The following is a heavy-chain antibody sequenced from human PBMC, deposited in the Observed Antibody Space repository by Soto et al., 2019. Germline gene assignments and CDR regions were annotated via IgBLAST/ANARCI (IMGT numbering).Heavy chain of an antibody. CDR3: GRAPSPRETEGATHYYYAMDV. V-gene: IGHV1-8*02. Sequence: ASVKVSCKASGYDFTAYDINWVRQASGQGLEWMGWMNPINGAAGSARRFQGRISMTRNTATGTAYLELTSLRSDDSAVYYCGRAPSPRETEGATHYYYAMDVWGQGTTVTVSS. J-gene: IGHJ6*02. CDR1: GYDFTAYD. CDR2: MNPINGAA.